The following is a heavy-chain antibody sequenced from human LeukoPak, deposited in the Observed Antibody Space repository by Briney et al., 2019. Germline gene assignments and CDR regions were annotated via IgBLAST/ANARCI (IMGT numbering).Heavy chain of an antibody. CDR3: ARAGFHCSSTSCSNVEN. D-gene: IGHD2-2*01. V-gene: IGHV3-7*01. J-gene: IGHJ4*02. Sequence: GGSLRLSCAASGFTFSSYGMHWVRQAPGKGLEWVANIKQDGSEKYYVDSVKGRFTISRDNAKNSLYLQMNSLRAEDTAVYYCARAGFHCSSTSCSNVENWGQGTLVTVSS. CDR1: GFTFSSYG. CDR2: IKQDGSEK.